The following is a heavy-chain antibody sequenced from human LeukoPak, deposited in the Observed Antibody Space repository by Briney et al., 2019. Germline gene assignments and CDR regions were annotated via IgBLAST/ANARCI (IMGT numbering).Heavy chain of an antibody. V-gene: IGHV3-43D*03. D-gene: IGHD3-3*01. CDR2: LSWDGGST. J-gene: IGHJ6*03. CDR3: AKAGRITIFGVDSPSFYYMDV. CDR1: GLTFDDYA. Sequence: GGSLRLSCAASGLTFDDYAMHWVRQAPGKGLEWVSLLSWDGGSTYYADSVKGRFTISRDNSRNSLYLQMNSLRAEDTAVYHCAKAGRITIFGVDSPSFYYMDVWGKGTTVTVSS.